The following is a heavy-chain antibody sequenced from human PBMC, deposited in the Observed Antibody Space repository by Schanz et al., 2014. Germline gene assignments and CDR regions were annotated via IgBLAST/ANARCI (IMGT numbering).Heavy chain of an antibody. CDR3: ARDRRNADLDY. CDR1: GFTFSTHA. Sequence: EVQLVESGGGVVQPGRSLRLSCAASGFTFSTHAMHWVRQAPGKGLEWVSGITGASDHIDYAESVKGRFTISRDNSKNTLYLQMDSLRAEDTALYYCARDRRNADLDYWGQGTLLTVSS. CDR2: ITGASDHI. J-gene: IGHJ4*02. D-gene: IGHD1-1*01. V-gene: IGHV3-23*04.